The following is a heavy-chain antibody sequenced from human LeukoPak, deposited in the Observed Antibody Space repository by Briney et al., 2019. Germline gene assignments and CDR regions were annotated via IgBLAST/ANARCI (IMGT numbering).Heavy chain of an antibody. J-gene: IGHJ6*02. D-gene: IGHD6-13*01. CDR3: ARQGESSSWYADYYYYYGMDV. V-gene: IGHV4-39*01. Sequence: SETLSLTCTVSGGSISSSSYYLGWIRQPPGKGLEWIGSIYYSGSTYYNPSLKSRVTISVDTSKNQFSLKLSSVTAADTAVYYCARQGESSSWYADYYYYYGMDVWGQGTTVTVSS. CDR1: GGSISSSSYY. CDR2: IYYSGST.